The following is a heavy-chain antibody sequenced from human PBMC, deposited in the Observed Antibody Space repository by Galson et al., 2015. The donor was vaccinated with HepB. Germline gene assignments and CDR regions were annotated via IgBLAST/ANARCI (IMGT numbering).Heavy chain of an antibody. CDR2: ISAYNGNT. CDR1: GYTFTSYG. J-gene: IGHJ4*02. V-gene: IGHV1-18*01. Sequence: SVKVSCKASGYTFTSYGISWVRQAPGQGLEWMGWISAYNGNTNYAQKLQGRVTMTTDTSTSTAYMELRSLRSDDTAVYYCARDNWPDYYDSSGYYPYWGQGTLVTVSS. D-gene: IGHD3-22*01. CDR3: ARDNWPDYYDSSGYYPY.